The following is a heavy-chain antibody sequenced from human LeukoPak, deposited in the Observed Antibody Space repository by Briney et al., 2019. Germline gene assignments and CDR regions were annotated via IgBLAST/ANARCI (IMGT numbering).Heavy chain of an antibody. CDR1: GYTFTSYG. J-gene: IGHJ5*02. CDR2: ISDYNGNT. V-gene: IGHV1-18*04. Sequence: ASENLSFNTAGYTFTSYGISWVRHGPGQGLERMGWISDYNGNTNYAQRLQGRVTMTTDTSTSTVYMELKSLISDDTAIYYCARRKNWSYEGFDPWGQGTLVTVSS. CDR3: ARRKNWSYEGFDP. D-gene: IGHD1-7*01.